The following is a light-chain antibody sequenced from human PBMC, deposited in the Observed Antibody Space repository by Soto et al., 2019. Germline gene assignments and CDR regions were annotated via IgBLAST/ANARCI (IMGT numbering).Light chain of an antibody. CDR1: QGISSW. Sequence: DIPMTQSPSTLSASVGDRVTITCLASQGISSWLAWYQQKPGKAPKLLIYKASTLKSGVPSRFSGSGSGTEFTLTISSLQPDDFATYYCQHYNSYSEAFGQGTKVDIK. V-gene: IGKV1-5*03. CDR3: QHYNSYSEA. CDR2: KAS. J-gene: IGKJ1*01.